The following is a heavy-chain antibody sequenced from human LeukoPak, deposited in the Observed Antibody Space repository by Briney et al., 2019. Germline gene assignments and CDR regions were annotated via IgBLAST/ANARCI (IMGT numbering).Heavy chain of an antibody. D-gene: IGHD6-13*01. CDR1: GFTFSSYA. CDR2: ISSNGGST. V-gene: IGHV3-64*01. J-gene: IGHJ4*02. Sequence: GGSLRLSCAASGFTFSSYAMHWVRQAPGKGLEYVSAISSNGGSTYYANSVKGRFTISRDNSKNTLYLQMGSLRAEDMAVYYCAKIAAAGTTMCYFDYWGQGTLVTVSS. CDR3: AKIAAAGTTMCYFDY.